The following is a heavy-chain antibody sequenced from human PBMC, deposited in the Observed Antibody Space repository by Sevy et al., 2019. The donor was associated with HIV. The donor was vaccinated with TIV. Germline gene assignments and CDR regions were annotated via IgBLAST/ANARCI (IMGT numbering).Heavy chain of an antibody. CDR3: ARSFCTNGVCYFDY. V-gene: IGHV4-59*01. CDR1: GGSISSYY. D-gene: IGHD2-8*01. Sequence: SETLSLTCTVSGGSISSYYWSWIRQPPGKGLEWIGYIYYSGSTNYNPSLKSRVTISVDTSKNQFSLKLSSVTAADTAVYYCARSFCTNGVCYFDYWGQGTLVIVSS. CDR2: IYYSGST. J-gene: IGHJ4*02.